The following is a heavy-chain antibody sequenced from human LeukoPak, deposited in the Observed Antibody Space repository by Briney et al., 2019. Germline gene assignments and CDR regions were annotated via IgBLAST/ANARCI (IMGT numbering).Heavy chain of an antibody. J-gene: IGHJ4*02. CDR2: IKERGGRT. CDR3: AKPYSSGYWYPFDY. V-gene: IGHV3-23*01. Sequence: RGSLRLSCAASGFTFSSYAMSWVRQAPGKGLEWVSAIKERGGRTYYADSVKGRFTISRDNSKNTLYLQMNSLRAEDTPVYYCAKPYSSGYWYPFDYWGQGNLVTVTS. CDR1: GFTFSSYA. D-gene: IGHD3-22*01.